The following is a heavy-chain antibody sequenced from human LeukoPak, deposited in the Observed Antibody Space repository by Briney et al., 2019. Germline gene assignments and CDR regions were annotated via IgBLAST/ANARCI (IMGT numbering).Heavy chain of an antibody. CDR2: INPNSGGT. J-gene: IGHJ3*02. CDR1: GYTFTGYY. Sequence: GASVKVSCKASGYTFTGYYMHWVRQAPGQGLEWMGWINPNSGGTNYTQKFQGRVTMTRDTSISTAYMELSRLRSDDTAVYYCARDPPNGRDAFDIWGQGTMVTVSS. V-gene: IGHV1-2*02. D-gene: IGHD4/OR15-4a*01. CDR3: ARDPPNGRDAFDI.